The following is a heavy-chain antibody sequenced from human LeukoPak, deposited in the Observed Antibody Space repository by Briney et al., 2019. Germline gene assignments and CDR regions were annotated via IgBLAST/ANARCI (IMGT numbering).Heavy chain of an antibody. CDR3: ARRYYFDY. CDR2: IDPSDGST. CDR1: GYPLIKYY. V-gene: IGHV1-46*01. J-gene: IGHJ4*02. Sequence: ASVKVSCTAFGYPLIKYYIHWVRQAPGQGFQWMGVIDPSDGSTTYTQTFQGRVTMTRDTSTSTVYMELNSLKSRDTAVYFCARRYYFDYWGQGTLVTVSS.